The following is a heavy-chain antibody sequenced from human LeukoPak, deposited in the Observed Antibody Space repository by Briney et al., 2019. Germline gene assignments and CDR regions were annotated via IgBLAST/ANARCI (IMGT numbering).Heavy chain of an antibody. Sequence: ASVKVSCKASGYTFTDYYMHWVRLAPGQGLEWLGWINPNSGGTNYARKFQGRVTMTRDTSISTAYMELSRLKSDDTAVYYCARGELLWFGEFLYYFDYWGQGTLVTVSS. D-gene: IGHD3-10*01. CDR2: INPNSGGT. CDR1: GYTFTDYY. J-gene: IGHJ4*02. V-gene: IGHV1-2*02. CDR3: ARGELLWFGEFLYYFDY.